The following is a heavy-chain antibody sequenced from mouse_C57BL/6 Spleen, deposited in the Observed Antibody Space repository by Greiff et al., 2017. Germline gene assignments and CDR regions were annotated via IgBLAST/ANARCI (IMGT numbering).Heavy chain of an antibody. CDR2: IFPGSGST. J-gene: IGHJ2*01. D-gene: IGHD1-1*01. Sequence: VKLMESGPELVKPGASVKISCKASGYTFTDYYINWVKQRPGQGLEWIGWIFPGSGSTYYNEKFKGKATLTVDKSSSTAYMLLSSLTSEDSAVYFCARKSYGSSYRFDYWGQGTTLTVSS. CDR3: ARKSYGSSYRFDY. CDR1: GYTFTDYY. V-gene: IGHV1-75*01.